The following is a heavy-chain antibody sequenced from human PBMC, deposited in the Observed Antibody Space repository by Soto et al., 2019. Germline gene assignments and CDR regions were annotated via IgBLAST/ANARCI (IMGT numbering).Heavy chain of an antibody. V-gene: IGHV4-59*08. D-gene: IGHD3-22*01. CDR1: GGSISSYY. CDR3: ARLGGFYQSLDS. CDR2: IYYTGTT. J-gene: IGHJ5*01. Sequence: SETLSLTCTVSGGSISSYYWSWIRQPPGKGLEWIGYIYYTGTTTYNPSIKSRVTISVDSSKNQFSLNLTSVSAADTAVYYCARLGGFYQSLDSWGQGTLVTVYS.